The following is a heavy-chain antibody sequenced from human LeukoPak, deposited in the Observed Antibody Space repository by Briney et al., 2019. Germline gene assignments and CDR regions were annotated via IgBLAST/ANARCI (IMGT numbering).Heavy chain of an antibody. Sequence: GASVTVSFTVSGYTLTELSMHWVRQAPGKGHEWMGGFDPEDGETIYAQKFQGRVTMTEDTSTDTAYMELSSLRSEDTAVYYCAARKASINYYDSSGYYPFDYWGQGTLVTVSS. J-gene: IGHJ4*02. D-gene: IGHD3-22*01. CDR3: AARKASINYYDSSGYYPFDY. CDR1: GYTLTELS. CDR2: FDPEDGET. V-gene: IGHV1-24*01.